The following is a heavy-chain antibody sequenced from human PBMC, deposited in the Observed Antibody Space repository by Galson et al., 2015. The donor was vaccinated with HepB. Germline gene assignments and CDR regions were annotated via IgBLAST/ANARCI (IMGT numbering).Heavy chain of an antibody. Sequence: SLRLSCAASGLTFRRYWMSWVRQAPGKGLEWVAIIKEDGNAKDYVDSVKGRFTISRDNAKNSLYLQMSSLRGEDTAVYYCVTGEQGAWDYWGQGTLVIVSS. D-gene: IGHD1/OR15-1a*01. CDR1: GLTFRRYW. CDR3: VTGEQGAWDY. CDR2: IKEDGNAK. J-gene: IGHJ4*02. V-gene: IGHV3-7*03.